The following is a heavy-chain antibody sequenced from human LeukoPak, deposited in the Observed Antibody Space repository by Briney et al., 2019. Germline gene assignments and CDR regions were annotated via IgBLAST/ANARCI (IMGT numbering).Heavy chain of an antibody. V-gene: IGHV3-48*03. CDR3: ARDPNSSGWYLFDY. CDR2: ISTSGSTI. CDR1: GFSFSSYE. Sequence: PGGSLRLSCAASGFSFSSYEMNWVRQAPGKGLEWVSYISTSGSTIRYADSVKGRFTISRDDAKNSLYLQMNSLRAEDTAFYYCARDPNSSGWYLFDYWGQGTLVTVSP. J-gene: IGHJ4*02. D-gene: IGHD6-19*01.